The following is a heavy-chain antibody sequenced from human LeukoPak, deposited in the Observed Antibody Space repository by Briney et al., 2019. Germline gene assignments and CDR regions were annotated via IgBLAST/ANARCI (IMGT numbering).Heavy chain of an antibody. J-gene: IGHJ4*02. CDR3: ATEITMVRGVIITTDYFDY. CDR2: FDLEDGET. CDR1: GYTLTELS. Sequence: ASVKVSCKVSGYTLTELSMHWVRQAPGKGLEWMGGFDLEDGETIYAQKFQGRVTMTEDTSTDTAYMELSSLRSEDTAVYYCATEITMVRGVIITTDYFDYWGQGTLVTVSS. D-gene: IGHD3-10*01. V-gene: IGHV1-24*01.